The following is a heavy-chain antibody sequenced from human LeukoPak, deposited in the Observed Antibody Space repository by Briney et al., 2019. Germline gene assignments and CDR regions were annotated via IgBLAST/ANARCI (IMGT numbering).Heavy chain of an antibody. J-gene: IGHJ4*02. CDR1: GFTFSSHS. V-gene: IGHV3-21*01. Sequence: KTGGSLRLSCAASGFTFSSHSLNWVRQAPGKGLEWVSSISSSSYIYYADSVKGRFTISRDNARNSLYLQMNSLRAEDTAVYYCADLRPPRYWGQGTLVTVSS. CDR3: ADLRPPRY. CDR2: ISSSSYI. D-gene: IGHD6-25*01.